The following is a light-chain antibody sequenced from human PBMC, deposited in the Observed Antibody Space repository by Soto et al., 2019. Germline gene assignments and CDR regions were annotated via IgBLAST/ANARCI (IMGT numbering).Light chain of an antibody. CDR2: GVS. J-gene: IGKJ1*01. V-gene: IGKV3-20*01. Sequence: EIVLTQSPGTLSLSPGERVTLSWRASQSVSSNYLAWYQQKPGQPPRLLIYGVSNRATGIPDRFSGSGSGTDFTLTITRLEPEDFAVYYCQQYGSSQWTFGQGTKVDIK. CDR1: QSVSSNY. CDR3: QQYGSSQWT.